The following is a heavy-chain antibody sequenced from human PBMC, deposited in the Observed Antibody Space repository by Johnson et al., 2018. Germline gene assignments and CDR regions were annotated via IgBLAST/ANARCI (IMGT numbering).Heavy chain of an antibody. Sequence: VQLVESGGGLVKPGGSLRLSCAASGFTFSIYSINWDRQAPGKGLEWVSSISSSSSYIYYADSVKGRFTISRDNAKNSLYLQMNSLRAEDTAVYYCARDAGTVVSGYFQHWGQGTLVTVSS. CDR3: ARDAGTVVSGYFQH. V-gene: IGHV3-21*01. J-gene: IGHJ1*01. D-gene: IGHD1-1*01. CDR2: ISSSSSYI. CDR1: GFTFSIYS.